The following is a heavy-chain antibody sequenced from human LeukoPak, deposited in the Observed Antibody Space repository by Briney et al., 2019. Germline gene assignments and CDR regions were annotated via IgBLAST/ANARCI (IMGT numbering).Heavy chain of an antibody. Sequence: ASVKVSCKASGYTFTNYGISWVRQAPGQGLEWMGWISTYNGNTNYAQKLQGRVTMTTDTSTSTAYMELWSLRSDDTAVYYCARDLRSSGWNYFDYWGQGTLVTVPS. V-gene: IGHV1-18*01. J-gene: IGHJ4*02. D-gene: IGHD6-19*01. CDR3: ARDLRSSGWNYFDY. CDR2: ISTYNGNT. CDR1: GYTFTNYG.